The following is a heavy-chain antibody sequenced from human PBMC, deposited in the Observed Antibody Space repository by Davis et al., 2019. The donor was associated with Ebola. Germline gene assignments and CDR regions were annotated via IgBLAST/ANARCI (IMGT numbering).Heavy chain of an antibody. CDR2: INPNSGGT. J-gene: IGHJ5*02. CDR1: GYTFTGYY. V-gene: IGHV1-2*04. Sequence: ASVKVSCKASGYTFTGYYMHWVRQAPGQGLEWMGWINPNSGGTNYAQKFQGWVTMTRDTSISTAYMELSRLRSEDTAVYYCARRRYCSGGSCPTAGNWFDPWGQGTLVTVSS. D-gene: IGHD2-15*01. CDR3: ARRRYCSGGSCPTAGNWFDP.